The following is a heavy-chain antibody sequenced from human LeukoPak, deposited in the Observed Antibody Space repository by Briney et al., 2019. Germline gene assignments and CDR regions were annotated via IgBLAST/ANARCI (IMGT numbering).Heavy chain of an antibody. CDR3: VRQGYYYDSSAYYSIDY. CDR2: IYPGDSDT. Sequence: GESLKISCKASGYSFSSYWIGWVRQIPGKGLEWVGIIYPGDSDTRYSPSFQGQVTISADESISTAYLQWSSLKASDTAMYYCVRQGYYYDSSAYYSIDYWGQGTLVTVSS. V-gene: IGHV5-51*01. CDR1: GYSFSSYW. J-gene: IGHJ4*02. D-gene: IGHD3-22*01.